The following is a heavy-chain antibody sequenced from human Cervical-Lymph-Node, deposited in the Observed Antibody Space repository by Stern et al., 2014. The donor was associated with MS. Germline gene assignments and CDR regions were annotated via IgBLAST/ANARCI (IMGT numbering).Heavy chain of an antibody. J-gene: IGHJ4*02. CDR1: GYDFTGFF. CDR2: LNPNSDDP. CDR3: AREATRIIVGIDY. Sequence: QVQLVESGAKMKKPGASVKVSCKASGYDFTGFFIHWVRQVPGQGLEWMGRLNPNSDDPTYAQNFQGRVTLTSDTSISTAYLELSRLTSADTAVYYCAREATRIIVGIDYWGQGTQVTVSS. D-gene: IGHD2/OR15-2a*01. V-gene: IGHV1-2*06.